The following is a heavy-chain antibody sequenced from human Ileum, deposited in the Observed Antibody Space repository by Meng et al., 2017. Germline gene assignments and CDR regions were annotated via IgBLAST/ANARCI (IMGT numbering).Heavy chain of an antibody. D-gene: IGHD3-22*01. J-gene: IGHJ3*02. Sequence: GESLKISCAASGFTLSTHPAHWVRQAPGKGLEWVAVISPAGGSQSYTDSVKGRFTISRDNSKDTLYLQMNNLSADDTAVYYCAREFRSSGKAGTFDIWGQGKVVTVSS. V-gene: IGHV3-30*04. CDR2: ISPAGGSQ. CDR3: AREFRSSGKAGTFDI. CDR1: GFTLSTHP.